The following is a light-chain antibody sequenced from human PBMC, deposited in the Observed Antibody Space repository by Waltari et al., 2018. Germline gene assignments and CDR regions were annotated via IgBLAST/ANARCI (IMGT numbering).Light chain of an antibody. J-gene: IGKJ5*01. CDR2: GAS. CDR1: QGINSY. Sequence: DIQLTQSPSFLSASVGDRVTITCRASQGINSYLSWYQQKPGKAPKLLIYGASHLQSGIPARFSGSGSGTEFTLTISSLQPEDSATYYCQQLGNYPITFGQGTRVETK. V-gene: IGKV1-9*01. CDR3: QQLGNYPIT.